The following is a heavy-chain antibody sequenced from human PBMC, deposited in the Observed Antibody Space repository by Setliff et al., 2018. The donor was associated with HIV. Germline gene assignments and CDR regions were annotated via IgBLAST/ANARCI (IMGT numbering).Heavy chain of an antibody. D-gene: IGHD6-6*01. CDR1: GFTFSDFY. V-gene: IGHV3-11*04. CDR2: ISGTGNTV. J-gene: IGHJ5*02. Sequence: PGGSLRLSCEASGFTFSDFYMSWIRQAPGKGLEWIAYISGTGNTVYHSASVRGRFSISRDNANRSVSLEMRSLRGDDTAVYFCARGWQHVIPFDHWGQGTLVTVSS. CDR3: ARGWQHVIPFDH.